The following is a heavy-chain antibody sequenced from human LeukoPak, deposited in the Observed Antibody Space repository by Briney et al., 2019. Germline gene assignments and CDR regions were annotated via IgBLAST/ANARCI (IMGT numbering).Heavy chain of an antibody. CDR3: ARGHYYWQRREYFDY. Sequence: SETLSLTCAVYGGSFSGYYWSWIRQPPGKGLEWIGEINHSGSTNHNPSLKSRVTISVDTSKNQFSLKLSSVTAADTAVYYCARGHYYWQRREYFDYWGQGTLVTVPS. D-gene: IGHD3-22*01. CDR2: INHSGST. CDR1: GGSFSGYY. V-gene: IGHV4-34*01. J-gene: IGHJ4*02.